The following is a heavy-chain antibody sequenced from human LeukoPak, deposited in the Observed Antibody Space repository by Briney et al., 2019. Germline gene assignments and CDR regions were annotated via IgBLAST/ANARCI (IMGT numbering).Heavy chain of an antibody. Sequence: SETLSLTCSVSSDSISSSSYLWVWVRQPPGKGLEWIGDIYSNGHISYNPSLKSRAAISVDRSKNQFSLKLSSVTAADTAVYYCARAGGYSSSGWFDPWGQGTLVTVSS. J-gene: IGHJ5*02. CDR3: ARAGGYSSSGWFDP. D-gene: IGHD6-6*01. CDR1: SDSISSSSYL. CDR2: IYSNGHI. V-gene: IGHV4-39*07.